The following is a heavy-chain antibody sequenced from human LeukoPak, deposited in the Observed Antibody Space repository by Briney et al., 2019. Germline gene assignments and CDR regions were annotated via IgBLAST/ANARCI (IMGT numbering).Heavy chain of an antibody. CDR1: GFTFSSYA. Sequence: GGSLRLSCAASGFTFSSYAMSWVRQAPGKGLEWVSAISGSGGSTYYADSVKGRITISRDNSKNTLYLQMNSLRAEDTAVYYCAKSSMRITMIVVVSFDYWGQGTLVTVSS. CDR2: ISGSGGST. D-gene: IGHD3-22*01. J-gene: IGHJ4*02. V-gene: IGHV3-23*01. CDR3: AKSSMRITMIVVVSFDY.